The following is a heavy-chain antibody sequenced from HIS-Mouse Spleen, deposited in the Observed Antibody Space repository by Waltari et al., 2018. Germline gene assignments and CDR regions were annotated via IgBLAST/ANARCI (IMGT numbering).Heavy chain of an antibody. V-gene: IGHV2-5*01. CDR2: IYWNDDK. Sequence: QITLKESGPTLVKPTQTLTLTCTFSGFSLSTSGVGVGWIRQPPGKALEWLALIYWNDDKRYSPALKSRLTITKDTSKNQVVLTMTNMDPVDTAKYYCAHRIREGYSSSWYYFDYWGQGTLVTVSS. J-gene: IGHJ4*02. CDR1: GFSLSTSGVG. D-gene: IGHD6-13*01. CDR3: AHRIREGYSSSWYYFDY.